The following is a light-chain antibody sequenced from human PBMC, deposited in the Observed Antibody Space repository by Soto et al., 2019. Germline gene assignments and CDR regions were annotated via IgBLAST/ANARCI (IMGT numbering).Light chain of an antibody. Sequence: EIGLTQSPDTLSLSPGERATLSCRASQSVSGYLGWYQQKPGQAPRLLIYDASNRAYGVPARFRGSGSGTNFTLTIASLEPEDFAVYYCQQRSHWPYLTFGGGTRV. CDR1: QSVSGY. J-gene: IGKJ4*01. CDR3: QQRSHWPYLT. CDR2: DAS. V-gene: IGKV3-11*01.